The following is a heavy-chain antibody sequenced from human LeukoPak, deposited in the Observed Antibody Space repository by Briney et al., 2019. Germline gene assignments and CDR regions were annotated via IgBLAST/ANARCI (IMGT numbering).Heavy chain of an antibody. Sequence: PGGSLRLSCAASGFTFSRYSMNWIRQPPGKGLEWIGSIYYSGSTYYNPSLKSRVTISVDTSKNQFSLKLSSVTAADTAVYYCARDYQGGYGDKTVDYWGQGTLVTVSS. CDR3: ARDYQGGYGDKTVDY. CDR2: IYYSGST. D-gene: IGHD5-18*01. V-gene: IGHV4-39*07. J-gene: IGHJ4*02. CDR1: GFTFSRYS.